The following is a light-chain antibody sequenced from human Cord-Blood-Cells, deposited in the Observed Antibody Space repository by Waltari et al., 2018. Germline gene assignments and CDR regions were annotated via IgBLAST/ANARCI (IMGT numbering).Light chain of an antibody. J-gene: IGKJ2*01. V-gene: IGKV4-1*01. Sequence: DIVLTQSPDSLSVSLGERATINCQSTPSVLYSSNNKNYLAWYQQNPGQPPKLLIYWASTRESGVPDRFSGSGSGTDFTLTISSLQAEDVAVYYCQQYYSTPYTFGQGTKLEIK. CDR2: WAS. CDR1: PSVLYSSNNKNY. CDR3: QQYYSTPYT.